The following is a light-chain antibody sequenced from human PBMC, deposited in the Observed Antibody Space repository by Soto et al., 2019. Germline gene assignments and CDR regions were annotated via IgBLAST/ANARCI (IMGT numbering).Light chain of an antibody. CDR3: SSFTSSSTYV. CDR2: EVN. Sequence: QSALTKPASVSGSPGQSITISCTGTSSDVGGCNCVSWYQQHPGKAPTLMIYEVNNRPSGVSNRFSGSKSGNTASLTISGLQAEDEADYYCSSFTSSSTYVFGTGTKLTVL. J-gene: IGLJ1*01. V-gene: IGLV2-14*01. CDR1: SSDVGGCNC.